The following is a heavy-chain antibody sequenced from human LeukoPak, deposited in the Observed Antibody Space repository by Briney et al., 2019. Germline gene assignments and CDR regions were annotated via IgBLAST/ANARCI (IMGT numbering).Heavy chain of an antibody. J-gene: IGHJ4*02. V-gene: IGHV4-4*07. D-gene: IGHD3-22*01. CDR1: GGSISSYY. Sequence: SETLSLTCTVSGGSISSYYWSWIRQPAGKGLEWIGRIYTSGSTDYNPSLKSRVTMSVDTSKNQFSLKLSSVTAADTAVYYCARTPIYYFDNSGYYNWGQGTLVTVSS. CDR2: IYTSGST. CDR3: ARTPIYYFDNSGYYN.